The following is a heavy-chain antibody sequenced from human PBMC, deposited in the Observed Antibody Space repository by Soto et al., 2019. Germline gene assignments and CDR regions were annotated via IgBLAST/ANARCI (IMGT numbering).Heavy chain of an antibody. D-gene: IGHD6-13*01. CDR3: AKGPGIAAAGAVGYFDY. CDR2: ISGSGGST. CDR1: GFTFSSYA. Sequence: EVQLLESGGGLVQPGGSLRLSCAASGFTFSSYAMSWVRQAPGKGLEWVSAISGSGGSTYYADSVKGRFTISRDNSKNTLYLQMNSLRAEDTAVYYCAKGPGIAAAGAVGYFDYWGQGTLVTVSS. J-gene: IGHJ4*02. V-gene: IGHV3-23*01.